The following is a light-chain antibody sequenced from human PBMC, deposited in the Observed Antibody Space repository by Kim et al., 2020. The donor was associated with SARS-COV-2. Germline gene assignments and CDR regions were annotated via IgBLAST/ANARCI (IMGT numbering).Light chain of an antibody. J-gene: IGKJ2*01. CDR1: QSLVHSDGNTY. CDR3: MQGTHWPYT. V-gene: IGKV2-30*02. CDR2: KVS. Sequence: DVVMTQSPLSLPVTLGQPASISCRSSQSLVHSDGNTYLNWFQQRPGQSPRRLIYKVSNRDSGVPDRFSGSGSGTDFTLKISRVEAEDVGVYYYMQGTHWPYTFGQETKLEI.